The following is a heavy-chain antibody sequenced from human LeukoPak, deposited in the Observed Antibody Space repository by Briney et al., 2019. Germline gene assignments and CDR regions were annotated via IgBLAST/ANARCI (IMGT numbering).Heavy chain of an antibody. V-gene: IGHV1-69*05. Sequence: GASVKVSCKASGGTFGSYAISWVRQAPGQGLEWMGGIIPIFGTANYAQKFQGRVTITTDESTSTAYMELSSLRSEDTAVYYCARGEAIIAARPYYYMDVWGKGTTVTVSS. CDR1: GGTFGSYA. CDR2: IIPIFGTA. CDR3: ARGEAIIAARPYYYMDV. D-gene: IGHD6-6*01. J-gene: IGHJ6*03.